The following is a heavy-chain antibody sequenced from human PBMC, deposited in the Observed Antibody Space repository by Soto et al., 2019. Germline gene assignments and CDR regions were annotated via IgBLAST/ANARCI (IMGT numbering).Heavy chain of an antibody. CDR2: IIDSGGST. CDR1: GFTFSSCA. CDR3: AKGRSYYYYYGVDV. J-gene: IGHJ6*02. Sequence: GGSLTLSCAASGFTFSSCAMASGRQAPGKGLEWVSDIIDSGGSTYYADSVKGRFTISRDNSKSTLYLQMNSLRAEDTALYYCAKGRSYYYYYGVDVWGQGTTVTV. V-gene: IGHV3-23*01.